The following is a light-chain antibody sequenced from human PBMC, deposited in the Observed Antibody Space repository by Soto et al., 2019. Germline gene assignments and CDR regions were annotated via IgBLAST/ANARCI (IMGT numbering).Light chain of an antibody. CDR3: QQYGSSPS. J-gene: IGKJ1*01. CDR2: GAS. CDR1: QSVSSSD. V-gene: IGKV3-20*01. Sequence: EIVLTQSPGTLSLSPGERATLSCRASQSVSSSDLAWYQQKPGQAPRLLIYGASSRATGIPDRFSGSGSETDFTLTISRLEPEDFAVYYCQQYGSSPSFGQGTKVEIK.